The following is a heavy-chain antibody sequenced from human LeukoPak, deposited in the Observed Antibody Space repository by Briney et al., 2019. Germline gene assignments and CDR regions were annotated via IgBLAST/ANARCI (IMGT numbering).Heavy chain of an antibody. V-gene: IGHV6-1*01. CDR1: GDSVATSSAA. CDR2: TYYRSKWYI. Sequence: SQTLSLTCDISGDSVATSSAAWNWIRQSPSRGLEWLGRTYYRSKWYIDYAVSVKSRMTINPDTSKNQFSLQLKYVTPEDTAVYYCARGFSSSWAPYSYYGMDVWGQGTTVTVSS. CDR3: ARGFSSSWAPYSYYGMDV. D-gene: IGHD6-13*01. J-gene: IGHJ6*02.